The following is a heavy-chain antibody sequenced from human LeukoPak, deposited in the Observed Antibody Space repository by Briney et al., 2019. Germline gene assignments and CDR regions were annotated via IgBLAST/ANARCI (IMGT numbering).Heavy chain of an antibody. V-gene: IGHV3-30*18. Sequence: PGGSLRLSCSASGFTFRNYAMSWVRQVPEKGLEWVAVISYDGSNKYYADSVKGRFTISRDNSKNTLYLQMNSLRAEDTAVYYCAKDAVRGVIITYPPYYFDYWGQGTLVTVSS. CDR1: GFTFRNYA. CDR2: ISYDGSNK. D-gene: IGHD3-10*01. CDR3: AKDAVRGVIITYPPYYFDY. J-gene: IGHJ4*02.